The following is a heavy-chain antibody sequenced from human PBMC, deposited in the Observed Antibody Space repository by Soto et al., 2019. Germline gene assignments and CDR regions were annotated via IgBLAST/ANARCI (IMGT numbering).Heavy chain of an antibody. Sequence: QLQLQESGPGLVKPSETLSLTCTVSGDSIRGSSYYWAWIRQPPGQELEWIGTVYYSGTTYYHPSLKSRVTLSVDPPKNQFSLRLNSVTATDTGTYFSARHGGTTPFDFWGQGIQVAVSS. V-gene: IGHV4-39*01. CDR2: VYYSGTT. J-gene: IGHJ4*02. D-gene: IGHD1-7*01. CDR1: GDSIRGSSYY. CDR3: ARHGGTTPFDF.